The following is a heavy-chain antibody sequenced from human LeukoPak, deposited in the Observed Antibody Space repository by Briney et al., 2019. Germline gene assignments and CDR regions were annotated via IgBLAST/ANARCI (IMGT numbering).Heavy chain of an antibody. V-gene: IGHV1-69*04. Sequence: SVKVSCKASGGTFSSYAISWVRQAPGQGLEWMGRIIPILGIANYAQKFQGRVTITADKSTSTAYKELSSLRSEDTAVYYCARNGSGRTFDPWGQGTLVTVSS. D-gene: IGHD3-10*01. CDR1: GGTFSSYA. J-gene: IGHJ5*02. CDR2: IIPILGIA. CDR3: ARNGSGRTFDP.